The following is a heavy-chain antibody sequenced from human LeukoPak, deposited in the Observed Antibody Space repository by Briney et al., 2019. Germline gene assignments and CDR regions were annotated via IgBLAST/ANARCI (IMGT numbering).Heavy chain of an antibody. J-gene: IGHJ6*03. CDR2: ISGSGGST. CDR1: GFTFSSYA. CDR3: AKGTAKIKGSYYYYMDV. Sequence: PGGSLRLSCAASGFTFSSYAMSWVRQALGKGLEWVSAISGSGGSTYYADSVKGRFTISRDNSKNTLYLQMNSLRAEDTAVYYCAKGTAKIKGSYYYYMDVWGKGTTVTVSS. D-gene: IGHD5-24*01. V-gene: IGHV3-23*01.